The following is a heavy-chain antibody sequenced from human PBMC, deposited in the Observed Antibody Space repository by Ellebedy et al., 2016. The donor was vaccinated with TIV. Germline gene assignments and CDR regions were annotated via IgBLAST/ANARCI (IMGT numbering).Heavy chain of an antibody. CDR1: GYTFTSYY. Sequence: ASVKVSCXASGYTFTSYYMHWVRQAPGQGLEWMGIINPSGGSTSYAQKFQGRVTMTRDTSTSTVYMELSSLRSEDTAVYYCAGSRYYYYGMDAWGQGTTVTVSS. J-gene: IGHJ6*02. V-gene: IGHV1-46*01. CDR3: AGSRYYYYGMDA. CDR2: INPSGGST.